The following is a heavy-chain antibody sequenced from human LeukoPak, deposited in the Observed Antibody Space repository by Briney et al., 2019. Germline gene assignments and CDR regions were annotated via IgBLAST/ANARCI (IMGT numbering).Heavy chain of an antibody. CDR1: GFTFSRNW. V-gene: IGHV3-7*01. CDR3: ARLLVYNSGGEAFDY. CDR2: IKQDGSEK. Sequence: PGGSLRLSCAASGFTFSRNWMSWVRQAPGKGLEWVANIKQDGSEKYYVDSVKGRFTISRDNAKNSLYLQMNSLRAEDTAVYYCARLLVYNSGGEAFDYWGPGTLVTVSS. D-gene: IGHD3-10*01. J-gene: IGHJ4*02.